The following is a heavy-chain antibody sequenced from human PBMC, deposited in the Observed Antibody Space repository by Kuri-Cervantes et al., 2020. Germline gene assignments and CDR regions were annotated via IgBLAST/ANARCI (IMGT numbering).Heavy chain of an antibody. CDR1: GGSISSGGYS. J-gene: IGHJ2*01. CDR2: IYHSGST. Sequence: SETLSLTCAVSGGSISSGGYSWSWIRQPPGKGLEWIGYIYHSGSTNYNPSLKSRVTISVDKSKNQFSLKLSSVTAADTAVYYCARVFGDYGDRYFDLWGRGTLVTVSS. V-gene: IGHV4-30-2*01. CDR3: ARVFGDYGDRYFDL. D-gene: IGHD4-17*01.